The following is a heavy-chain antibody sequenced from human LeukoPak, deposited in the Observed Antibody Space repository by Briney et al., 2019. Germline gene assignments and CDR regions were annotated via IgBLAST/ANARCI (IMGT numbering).Heavy chain of an antibody. Sequence: SSETLSLTCTVSGGCISSSSYYWGWIRQPPGKGLEWIGSIYYSGSTYYNPSLKSRVTISVDTSKNQYSLKLSSVTAADTAVFYCARQYYYDSSGYYFGYWGQGILVTVSS. CDR1: GGCISSSSYY. J-gene: IGHJ4*02. D-gene: IGHD3-22*01. CDR2: IYYSGST. V-gene: IGHV4-39*01. CDR3: ARQYYYDSSGYYFGY.